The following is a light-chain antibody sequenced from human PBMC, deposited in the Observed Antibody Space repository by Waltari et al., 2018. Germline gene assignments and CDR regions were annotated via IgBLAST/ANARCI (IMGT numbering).Light chain of an antibody. J-gene: IGLJ1*01. V-gene: IGLV2-23*01. CDR1: RSAVGSYDL. CDR3: CSYAGSSSYV. Sequence: SARTQPASVSGSPGQSITISCTGTRSAVGSYDLVSWYQQHPGNAPKLLIYEGRKRGQAVSNRFSGSKSGNSASLTISGLQAEDEADYCCCSYAGSSSYVFGTGTKVTVL. CDR2: EGR.